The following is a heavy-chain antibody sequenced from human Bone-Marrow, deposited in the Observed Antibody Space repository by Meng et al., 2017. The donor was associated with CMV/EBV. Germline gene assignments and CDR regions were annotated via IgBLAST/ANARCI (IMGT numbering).Heavy chain of an antibody. CDR3: ARAGDGHYPGNP. J-gene: IGHJ5*02. Sequence: GSLRLSCTVSGGSISSSSYYWGWIRQPPGKGLEWIGSIYYSGSTYYNPSLKSRVTISVDTSKNQFSLKLSSVTAADTAVYYCARAGDGHYPGNPWGQGTLVTVSS. CDR1: GGSISSSSYY. CDR2: IYYSGST. V-gene: IGHV4-39*07. D-gene: IGHD2-21*01.